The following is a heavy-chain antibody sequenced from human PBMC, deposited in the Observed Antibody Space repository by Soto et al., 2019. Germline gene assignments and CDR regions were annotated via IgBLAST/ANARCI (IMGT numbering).Heavy chain of an antibody. J-gene: IGHJ4*02. V-gene: IGHV3-74*01. CDR3: AREYSSSRYFDY. D-gene: IGHD6-13*01. Sequence: GGSLRLSCAASEFTFSSYWMHWVRQAPGKGLVWVSRINSDGSSTSYADSVKGRFTISRDNAKNTLYLQMNSLRAEDTAVYYCAREYSSSRYFDYWGQGTLVTVSS. CDR1: EFTFSSYW. CDR2: INSDGSST.